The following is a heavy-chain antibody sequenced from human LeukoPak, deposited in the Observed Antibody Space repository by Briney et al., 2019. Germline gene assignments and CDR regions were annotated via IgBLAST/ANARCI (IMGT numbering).Heavy chain of an antibody. Sequence: PSETLSLTCTVSGGYISSYYWSWIRQPPGKGLEWIGYIYYSGSTNYNPSLKSRVTISVDTSKNQFSLKLSSVTAADTAVYYCARVGAPYSSSWYFSLWGQGTLVTVSS. CDR1: GGYISSYY. D-gene: IGHD6-13*01. J-gene: IGHJ4*02. V-gene: IGHV4-59*01. CDR2: IYYSGST. CDR3: ARVGAPYSSSWYFSL.